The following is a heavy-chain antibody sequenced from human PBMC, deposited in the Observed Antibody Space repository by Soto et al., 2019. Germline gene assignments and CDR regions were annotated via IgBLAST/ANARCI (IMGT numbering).Heavy chain of an antibody. D-gene: IGHD6-13*01. CDR3: AKEGSWYLERNWFDP. CDR2: ISGSGGST. V-gene: IGHV3-23*01. J-gene: IGHJ5*02. Sequence: RLSCAASGFTFSSYAMSWVRQAPGKGLEWVSAISGSGGSTYYADSVKGRFTISRDNSKNTLYLQMNSLRAEDTAVYYCAKEGSWYLERNWFDPWGQGTLVTGLL. CDR1: GFTFSSYA.